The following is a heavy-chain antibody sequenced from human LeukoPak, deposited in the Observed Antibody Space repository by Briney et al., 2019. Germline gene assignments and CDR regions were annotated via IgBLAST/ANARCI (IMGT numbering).Heavy chain of an antibody. V-gene: IGHV1-2*02. J-gene: IGHJ6*03. CDR2: INPNSGGT. CDR3: ARGPAGGSFDYMDV. CDR1: GYTFTGYY. D-gene: IGHD1-26*01. Sequence: ASVKVSCKASGYTFTGYYMHWVRQAPGQGLEWMGWINPNSGGTNYAQKFQGRVTMTRDTSISTAYMELSRLRSDDTAVYYCARGPAGGSFDYMDVWGKGTTVTVSS.